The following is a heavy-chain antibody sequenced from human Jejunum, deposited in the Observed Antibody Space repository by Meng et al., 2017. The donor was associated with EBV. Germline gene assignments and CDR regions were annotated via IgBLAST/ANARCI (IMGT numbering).Heavy chain of an antibody. CDR1: GGAVSSGGYD. V-gene: IGHV4-61*08. J-gene: IGHJ4*02. CDR2: IYNSEST. CDR3: ARDQNGSYFAY. Sequence: QVKLHEYDPGIVKPSDNTSLTRTGSGGAVSSGGYDWSWIRQPPGKGLEWIGYIYNSESTNYKSSLKSRVTISADTSKNQFSLRLSSVTTADTAVYYCARDQNGSYFAYWGQGTLVTVSS. D-gene: IGHD1-26*01.